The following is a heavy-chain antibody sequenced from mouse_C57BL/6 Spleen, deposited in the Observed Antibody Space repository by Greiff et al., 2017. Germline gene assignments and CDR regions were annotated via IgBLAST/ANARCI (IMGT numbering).Heavy chain of an antibody. V-gene: IGHV3-6*01. Sequence: EVQRVESGPGLVKPSQSLSLTCSVTGYSFTSGYYWNWIRQFPGNKLELMGYISYDGSNNYNPSLKNRITITRDTSKNQFFLKLNSVTTEDTATYYCARARAVVEGDLDYWGQGTTLTVSS. CDR1: GYSFTSGYY. CDR2: ISYDGSN. D-gene: IGHD1-1*01. J-gene: IGHJ2*01. CDR3: ARARAVVEGDLDY.